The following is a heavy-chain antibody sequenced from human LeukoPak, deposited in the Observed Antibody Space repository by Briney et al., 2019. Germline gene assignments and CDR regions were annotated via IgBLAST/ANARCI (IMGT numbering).Heavy chain of an antibody. Sequence: ASVKVSCKASGYTFTSYDINWVRQATGQGLEWMGWMNPNSGDTGYAQKFQGRVTMTRNTSISTAYMELSSLRSEDTAVYYCARAPRDYYDSSGYCVDYWGQGTLVTVSS. D-gene: IGHD3-22*01. CDR2: MNPNSGDT. CDR3: ARAPRDYYDSSGYCVDY. CDR1: GYTFTSYD. V-gene: IGHV1-8*01. J-gene: IGHJ4*02.